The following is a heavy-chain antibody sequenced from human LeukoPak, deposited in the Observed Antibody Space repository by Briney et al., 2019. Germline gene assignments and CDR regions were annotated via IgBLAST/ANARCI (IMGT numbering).Heavy chain of an antibody. J-gene: IGHJ4*02. CDR1: GFTLSSYW. Sequence: QPGGSLRLSCAASGFTLSSYWMTWAGQAPGKGREWVANIGQDGTEKYSVDSVKGRFTISRDNAKNSLYLQMNSLRAEDTAVYYCARGWAAIDSWGQGTLVTVSS. CDR3: ARGWAAIDS. CDR2: IGQDGTEK. V-gene: IGHV3-7*04. D-gene: IGHD5-18*01.